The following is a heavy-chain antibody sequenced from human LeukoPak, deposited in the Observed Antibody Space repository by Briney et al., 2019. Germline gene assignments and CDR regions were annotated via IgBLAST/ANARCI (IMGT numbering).Heavy chain of an antibody. Sequence: GGSLRLYCAASGFTFSSYSMNWVRQAPGKGLKWVSFISSSSRYIYYADSVKGRFTISRDNAKNSLYLQMNSLRVEDTAVYYCARDNGWGRYYFDSWGQGTLATVSS. CDR2: ISSSSRYI. CDR1: GFTFSSYS. V-gene: IGHV3-21*01. CDR3: ARDNGWGRYYFDS. D-gene: IGHD6-19*01. J-gene: IGHJ4*02.